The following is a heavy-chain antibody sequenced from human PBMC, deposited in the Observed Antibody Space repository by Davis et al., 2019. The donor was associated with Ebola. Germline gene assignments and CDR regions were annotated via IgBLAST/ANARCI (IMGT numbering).Heavy chain of an antibody. CDR2: INAANGDT. CDR1: GYIFNRYP. V-gene: IGHV1-3*01. CDR3: VRKDYYGAGIYYFDY. Sequence: ASVKVSCKASGYIFNRYPVHWVRQAPGQGLEWMGFINAANGDTGYSQKFRDRVTITRDTSASTVYMEMSSLRSEGTAVYYCVRKDYYGAGIYYFDYWGQGTLVTVSS. D-gene: IGHD3-10*01. J-gene: IGHJ4*02.